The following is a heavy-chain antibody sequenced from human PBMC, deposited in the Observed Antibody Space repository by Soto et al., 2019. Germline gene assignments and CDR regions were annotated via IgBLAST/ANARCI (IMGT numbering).Heavy chain of an antibody. J-gene: IGHJ4*02. CDR1: GFTFSDHY. V-gene: IGHV3-72*01. CDR3: VRTSHYGSGSWNFDY. CDR2: TRNKANSYST. D-gene: IGHD3-10*01. Sequence: EVQLVESGGGLVQPGGSLRLSCAASGFTFSDHYMDWVRQAPGKGLEWVGRTRNKANSYSTEYAASVRGRFTISRDESKNSLYLQMNSLKTEATAVYYCVRTSHYGSGSWNFDYWGQGTLVTVSS.